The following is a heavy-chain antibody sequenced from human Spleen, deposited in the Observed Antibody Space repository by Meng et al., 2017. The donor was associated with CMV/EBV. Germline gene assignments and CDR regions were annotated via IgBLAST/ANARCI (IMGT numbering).Heavy chain of an antibody. CDR1: GFTFSSYE. V-gene: IGHV3-48*03. J-gene: IGHJ4*02. Sequence: GESLKISCAASGFTFSSYEMNWVRQAPGKGLEWVSYISSSGSTIYYADSVKGRFTISRDNSKNTLYLQMNSLRAEDTAVYYCAKEGTLKMEVDIGFKSQGPYFDYWGQGTLVTVSS. D-gene: IGHD5-12*01. CDR2: ISSSGSTI. CDR3: AKEGTLKMEVDIGFKSQGPYFDY.